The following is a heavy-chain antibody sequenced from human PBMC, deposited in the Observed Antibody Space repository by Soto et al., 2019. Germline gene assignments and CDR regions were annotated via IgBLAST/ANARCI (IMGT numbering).Heavy chain of an antibody. D-gene: IGHD1-1*01. Sequence: QVQLVESGGGVVQPGRSLRLSCAASGFTFSSYGMHWVRQAPGKGLEWVAVISYDGSNKYYADSVKGRFTISRDNSKNTLYLQMNSLRAEDTAVYYCAKSTTELNWFDPWGQGTLVTVSP. CDR1: GFTFSSYG. CDR2: ISYDGSNK. V-gene: IGHV3-30*18. CDR3: AKSTTELNWFDP. J-gene: IGHJ5*02.